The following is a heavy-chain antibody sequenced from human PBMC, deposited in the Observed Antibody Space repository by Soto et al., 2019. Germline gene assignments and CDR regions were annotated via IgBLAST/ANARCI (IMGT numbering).Heavy chain of an antibody. Sequence: PSDTLSLTCTVSSGAISVTNVFLFWVRQPPGKGLEWIGNVDYSGTAYFSPSRATRVTFHVDTSKNQFSLTLYSVTAADTAVYYCARITGRHLDYWGQGILVTVS. CDR2: VDYSGTA. D-gene: IGHD1-20*01. CDR3: ARITGRHLDY. J-gene: IGHJ4*02. CDR1: SGAISVTNVF. V-gene: IGHV4-39*01.